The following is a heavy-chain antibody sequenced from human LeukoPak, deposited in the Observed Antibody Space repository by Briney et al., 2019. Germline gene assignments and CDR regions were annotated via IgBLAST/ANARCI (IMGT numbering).Heavy chain of an antibody. CDR1: GFTVSSNY. CDR2: IYSGGST. CDR3: ARACPLTIFGVAFDY. J-gene: IGHJ4*02. D-gene: IGHD3-3*01. V-gene: IGHV3-53*01. Sequence: GGSLRLSCAASGFTVSSNYMSWVRQAPGKGLEWVSVIYSGGSTYYADSVKGRFTISRDNAKNSLYLQMNSLRAEDTAVYYCARACPLTIFGVAFDYWGQGTLVTVSS.